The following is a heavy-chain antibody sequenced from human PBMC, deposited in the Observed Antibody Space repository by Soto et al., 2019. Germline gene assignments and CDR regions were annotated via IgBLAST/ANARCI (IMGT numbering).Heavy chain of an antibody. CDR2: MNPNSGNT. Sequence: ASVKVSCKASGYTFTSYDINWVRQATGQGLEWMGWMNPNSGNTGYAQKFQGRVTMTRNTSISTAYMELSSLRSEDTAVYYCARGVWDIVLVPAANWFDPWGQGTLVTVSS. CDR1: GYTFTSYD. V-gene: IGHV1-8*01. D-gene: IGHD2-2*01. CDR3: ARGVWDIVLVPAANWFDP. J-gene: IGHJ5*02.